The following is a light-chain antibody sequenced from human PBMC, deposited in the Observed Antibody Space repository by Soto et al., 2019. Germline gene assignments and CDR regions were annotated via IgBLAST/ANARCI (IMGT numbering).Light chain of an antibody. CDR3: GTWDISLSSVV. Sequence: QSVLTQPPSVSGAPGQRVTISCTGSSSNIGAGYDVHWYQQLPGTAPKLLIYTNNKRPSGIPDRFSGSKSGTSATLGITGLQTGDEADYSCGTWDISLSSVVFGGGTKLTVL. J-gene: IGLJ2*01. V-gene: IGLV1-51*01. CDR2: TNN. CDR1: SSNIGAGYD.